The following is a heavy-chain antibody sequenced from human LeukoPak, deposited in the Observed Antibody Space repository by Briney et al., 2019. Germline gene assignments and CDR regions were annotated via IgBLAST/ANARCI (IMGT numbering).Heavy chain of an antibody. CDR2: IYYSGST. J-gene: IGHJ5*02. Sequence: SETLSLTCTVSGGSISSSSYYWGWIRQPPGKGLEWIGSIYYSGSTYYNPSLKSRVTISVDTSKNQFSLKLSSVTAADTAVYYCARNEREYSSGLNWFDPWGQGTLVTVPS. CDR3: ARNEREYSSGLNWFDP. CDR1: GGSISSSSYY. D-gene: IGHD5-18*01. V-gene: IGHV4-39*01.